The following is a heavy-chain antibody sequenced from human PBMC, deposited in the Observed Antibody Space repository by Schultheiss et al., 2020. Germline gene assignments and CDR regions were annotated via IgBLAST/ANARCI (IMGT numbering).Heavy chain of an antibody. CDR2: IYYSGST. CDR1: GGSFSGYY. J-gene: IGHJ4*02. D-gene: IGHD5-18*01. Sequence: SETLSLTCAVYGGSFSGYYWSWIRQHPGKGLEWIGYIYYSGSTNYNPSLKSRVTISVDTSKNQFSLKLSSVTAADTAVYYCAKDQRSGTAMVTWGQGTLVTVSS. CDR3: AKDQRSGTAMVT. V-gene: IGHV4-59*12.